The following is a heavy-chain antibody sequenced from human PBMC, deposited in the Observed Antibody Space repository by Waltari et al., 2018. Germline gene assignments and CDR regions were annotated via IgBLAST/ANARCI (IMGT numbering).Heavy chain of an antibody. J-gene: IGHJ4*02. CDR2: INPHSGDT. Sequence: QVQLVQSGAEVRKPGASVKVSCKASGYIFTGIYINWVRQAPGQGFEWMGWINPHSGDTNYAQKVRGRITMTRDTAITTAYIELSSLTSDDTAVYYCARGSSRVDFWGQGTLVTVSS. CDR1: GYIFTGIY. D-gene: IGHD2-2*01. V-gene: IGHV1-2*02. CDR3: ARGSSRVDF.